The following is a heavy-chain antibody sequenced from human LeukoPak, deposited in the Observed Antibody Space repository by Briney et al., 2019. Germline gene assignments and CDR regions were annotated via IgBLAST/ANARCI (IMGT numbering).Heavy chain of an antibody. CDR3: ARDSAGHIVVESGAFDI. Sequence: GGSLRLSCAASGFTFSSYSMHWVRQAPGKGLEWVAVISYDGSNKYYADSVNGRFTISRDNYKNMLYLQMNILRAGDTDVYYCARDSAGHIVVESGAFDIWGQGTMVTVSS. J-gene: IGHJ3*02. V-gene: IGHV3-30-3*01. D-gene: IGHD2-21*01. CDR1: GFTFSSYS. CDR2: ISYDGSNK.